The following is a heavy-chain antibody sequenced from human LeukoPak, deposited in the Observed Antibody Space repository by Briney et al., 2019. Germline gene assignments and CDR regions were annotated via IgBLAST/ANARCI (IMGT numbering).Heavy chain of an antibody. CDR2: ISAYNGST. D-gene: IGHD2-21*01. Sequence: VASVKVSCKASGYSFTSHYMHWVRQAPGQGLEWMGWISAYNGSTNYAQKIQGRVTMTTDTSTSTAYMEVRSLTSDDTAVYYCARESGRDFPDWGQGTLVTVSS. J-gene: IGHJ4*02. CDR1: GYSFTSHY. V-gene: IGHV1-18*04. CDR3: ARESGRDFPD.